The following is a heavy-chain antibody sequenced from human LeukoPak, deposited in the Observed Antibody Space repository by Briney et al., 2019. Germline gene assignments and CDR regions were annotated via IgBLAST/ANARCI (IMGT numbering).Heavy chain of an antibody. CDR2: ISAYNGNT. J-gene: IGHJ5*02. CDR1: GYTFTSYG. Sequence: GASVKVSCKASGYTFTSYGISWVRQAPGQGLEWMGWISAYNGNTNYAQKLQGRVTMTTDTSTSTAYMELRSLRSDDTAVYYCARHDTIFGVVIVFDPWGQGTLVTVSS. D-gene: IGHD3-3*01. CDR3: ARHDTIFGVVIVFDP. V-gene: IGHV1-18*01.